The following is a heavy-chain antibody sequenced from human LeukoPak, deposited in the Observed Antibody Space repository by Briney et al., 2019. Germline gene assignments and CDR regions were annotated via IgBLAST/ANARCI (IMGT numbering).Heavy chain of an antibody. Sequence: SETLPLTCTVSDGSITNYDWSWVRQPPGKGLEFIGHVHYSGTANYNPSLRSRVTISIDTSKKHFFLKLKSVTAADTAVYYCARVRTNVRYYDSSGYFDYWGQGTLVTVSS. V-gene: IGHV4-59*01. CDR1: DGSITNYD. D-gene: IGHD3-22*01. CDR2: VHYSGTA. J-gene: IGHJ4*02. CDR3: ARVRTNVRYYDSSGYFDY.